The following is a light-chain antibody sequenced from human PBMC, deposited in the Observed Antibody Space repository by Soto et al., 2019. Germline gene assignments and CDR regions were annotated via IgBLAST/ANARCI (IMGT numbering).Light chain of an antibody. J-gene: IGKJ1*01. V-gene: IGKV3-15*01. CDR1: QSVSSSD. Sequence: EIMLTQSPGTLSLSPGGRATLACRASQSVSSSDLAWYQQKPGQAPRLLIYGASTRATGIPARFSGSWSGTECSLTIGSLQSEDVAVYYCHQYNQWPRTFGQGTKVDIK. CDR2: GAS. CDR3: HQYNQWPRT.